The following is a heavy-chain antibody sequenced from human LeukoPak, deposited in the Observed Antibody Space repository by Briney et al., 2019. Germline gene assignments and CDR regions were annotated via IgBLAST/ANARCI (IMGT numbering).Heavy chain of an antibody. J-gene: IGHJ4*02. Sequence: SQTLSLTCTVSGGSIGSGSYYWSWIRQPAGKGLEWIGRIYTSGSTNYNPSLKSRVTISVDTSKNQFSLKLSSVTAADTAVYYCARVRVVPAAIYFDYWGQGTLVTVSS. D-gene: IGHD2-2*02. CDR1: GGSIGSGSYY. CDR3: ARVRVVPAAIYFDY. V-gene: IGHV4-61*02. CDR2: IYTSGST.